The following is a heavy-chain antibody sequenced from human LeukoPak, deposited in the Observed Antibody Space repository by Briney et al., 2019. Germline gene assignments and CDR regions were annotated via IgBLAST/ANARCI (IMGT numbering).Heavy chain of an antibody. CDR3: VRGKGYYEI. CDR1: GFSFSTYW. Sequence: GGSLRLSCAASGFSFSTYWMSWVRQAPGKRPEWMANIKQDGSEKYNVDSVKGRFTISRDNAKNSLFLQMNSLRAEDTAMYYCVRGKGYYEIRGQGTLVTVSS. CDR2: IKQDGSEK. D-gene: IGHD3-22*01. V-gene: IGHV3-7*01. J-gene: IGHJ4*02.